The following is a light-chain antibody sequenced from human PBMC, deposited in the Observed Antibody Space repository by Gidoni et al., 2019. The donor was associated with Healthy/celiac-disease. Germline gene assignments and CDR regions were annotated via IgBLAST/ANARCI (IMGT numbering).Light chain of an antibody. V-gene: IGKV1-39*01. CDR2: AAS. CDR3: QQSYSTPPLT. CDR1: QSISSY. Sequence: DIQMTQSPSSLSSSVGDRVTITCRASQSISSYVNWYQQKPGKAPKLLIYAASSLQSGVPSRFSGSGSGTAFTLTISSLQPEDFATYYCQQSYSTPPLTFGQGTKVEIK. J-gene: IGKJ1*01.